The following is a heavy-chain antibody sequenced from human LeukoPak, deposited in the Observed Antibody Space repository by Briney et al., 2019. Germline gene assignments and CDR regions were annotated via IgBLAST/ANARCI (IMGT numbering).Heavy chain of an antibody. CDR3: ARILTTRGVTTSYYYYYGMDV. V-gene: IGHV1-69*04. J-gene: IGHJ6*02. Sequence: SVKVSCKASGGTFSSYAISWVRQAPGQGLEWMGRIIPILSIANYAQKFQGRVTITADKSTSTAYMELSSLRSEDTVVYYCARILTTRGVTTSYYYYYGMDVWGQGTTVSVSS. CDR1: GGTFSSYA. D-gene: IGHD3-10*01. CDR2: IIPILSIA.